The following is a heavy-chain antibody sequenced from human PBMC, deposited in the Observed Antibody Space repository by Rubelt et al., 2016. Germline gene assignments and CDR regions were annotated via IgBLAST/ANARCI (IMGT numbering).Heavy chain of an antibody. J-gene: IGHJ3*02. CDR2: IIPILGIA. CDR1: GGTFSSYA. D-gene: IGHD6-13*01. V-gene: IGHV1-69*04. CDR3: ARGSWFRGAFDI. Sequence: LVQSGAEVKKPGSSVKVSCKASGGTFSSYAISWVRQAPGQGLEWMGRIIPILGIANYAQKFQGRVTITADKSTSTAYMELSSLRSEDTAMYYCARGSWFRGAFDIWGQGTMVTVSS.